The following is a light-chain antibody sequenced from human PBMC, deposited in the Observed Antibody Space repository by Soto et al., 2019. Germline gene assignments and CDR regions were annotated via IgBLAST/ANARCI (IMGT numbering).Light chain of an antibody. CDR2: RAS. V-gene: IGKV1-39*01. CDR1: QTISTF. J-gene: IGKJ1*01. Sequence: DIQLTQSPSSLSASVGDRVTISCRASQTISTFLNWYQQIPGTAPRLLIYRASSVNSGVPTRFSGSGSGRDFTLTISSLRPEDIAAYFCQQSYSYPPWTFGQGTKVEV. CDR3: QQSYSYPPWT.